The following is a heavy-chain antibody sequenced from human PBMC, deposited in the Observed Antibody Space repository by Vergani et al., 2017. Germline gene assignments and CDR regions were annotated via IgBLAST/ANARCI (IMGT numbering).Heavy chain of an antibody. D-gene: IGHD5-18*01. CDR3: ASTPPAYSYGYGEYNWFDP. Sequence: QVQLVQSGAEVKKPGSSVKVSCKASGGTFSSYAISWVRQAPGQGLEWMGRIIPIFGTANYAQKFQGRVTMTADESTSTAYMELSSLRSEDTAVYYCASTPPAYSYGYGEYNWFDPWGQGTLVTVSS. CDR2: IIPIFGTA. J-gene: IGHJ5*02. V-gene: IGHV1-69*18. CDR1: GGTFSSYA.